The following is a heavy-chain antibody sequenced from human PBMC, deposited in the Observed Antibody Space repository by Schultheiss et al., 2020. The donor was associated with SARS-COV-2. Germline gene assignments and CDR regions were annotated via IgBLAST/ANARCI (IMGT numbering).Heavy chain of an antibody. J-gene: IGHJ6*02. CDR3: ARDGQGWEGYYYYGMDV. D-gene: IGHD1-26*01. CDR1: GGTFSSYA. CDR2: INPNSGGT. V-gene: IGHV1-18*01. Sequence: ASVKVSCKASGGTFSSYAISWVRQAPGQGLEWMGWINPNSGGTNYAQKFQGRVTMTTDTSTSTAYMKLRSLRSDDTAVYYCARDGQGWEGYYYYGMDVWGRGTTVTVSS.